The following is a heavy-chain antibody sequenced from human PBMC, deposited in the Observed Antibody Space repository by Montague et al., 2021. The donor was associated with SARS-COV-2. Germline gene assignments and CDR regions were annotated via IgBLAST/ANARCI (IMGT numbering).Heavy chain of an antibody. V-gene: IGHV3-11*05. CDR2: ISSSSSYT. CDR1: GFTFSDYY. J-gene: IGHJ5*02. D-gene: IGHD3-10*01. Sequence: SLSLSCAASGFTFSDYYMSWIRQAPGKGLEWVSYISSSSSYTNYADSVKGRFTISRDNAKNSLYLQMNSLRAEDTAVYYCARDVGVVRNWFDPWGQGTLVTVSS. CDR3: ARDVGVVRNWFDP.